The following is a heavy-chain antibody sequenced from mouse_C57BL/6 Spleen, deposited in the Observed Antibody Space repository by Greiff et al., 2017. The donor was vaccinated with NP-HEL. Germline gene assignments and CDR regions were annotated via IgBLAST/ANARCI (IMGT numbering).Heavy chain of an antibody. V-gene: IGHV5-6*01. CDR1: GFTFSSYG. D-gene: IGHD1-1*01. CDR2: ISSGGSYT. J-gene: IGHJ3*01. CDR3: ARKGGSSYDWFAY. Sequence: EVQVVESGGDLVKPGGSLKLSCAASGFTFSSYGMSWVRQTPDKRLEWVATISSGGSYTYYPDSVKGRFTISRDNAKNTLYLQMSSLKSEDTAMYYCARKGGSSYDWFAYWGQGTLVTVSA.